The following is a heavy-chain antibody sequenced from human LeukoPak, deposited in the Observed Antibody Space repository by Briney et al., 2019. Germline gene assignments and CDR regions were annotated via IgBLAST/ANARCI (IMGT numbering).Heavy chain of an antibody. CDR3: SREGDSGYQFDY. Sequence: GGSLRLSCAASGFTFSDYYMSWIRQAPGKGLEWISYISSSGTTRYYADSVKGRFTISRDNAKNSLYLQMNSLRAEGTAVYYCSREGDSGYQFDYWGQGTLVTVSS. CDR1: GFTFSDYY. J-gene: IGHJ4*02. CDR2: ISSSGTTR. V-gene: IGHV3-11*04. D-gene: IGHD3-22*01.